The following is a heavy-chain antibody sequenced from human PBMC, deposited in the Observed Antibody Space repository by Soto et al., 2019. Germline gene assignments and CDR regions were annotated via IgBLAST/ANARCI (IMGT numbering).Heavy chain of an antibody. D-gene: IGHD6-6*01. V-gene: IGHV3-53*01. Sequence: EVQLVESGGGLIQPGGSLRLSCAASGFTVSSNYMSWVRQAPGKGLEWVSVIYSGGSTYYADSVKGRFTISRDNSKNTLYLQMNSLRAEDTAVYYCARSYSSSSIHFQHWGQGTLVTVSS. CDR1: GFTVSSNY. CDR3: ARSYSSSSIHFQH. J-gene: IGHJ1*01. CDR2: IYSGGST.